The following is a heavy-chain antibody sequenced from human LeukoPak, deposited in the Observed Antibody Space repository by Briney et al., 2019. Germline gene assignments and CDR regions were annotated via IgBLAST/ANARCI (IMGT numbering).Heavy chain of an antibody. J-gene: IGHJ4*02. V-gene: IGHV3-23*01. Sequence: PGGSLRLSCAASGFTFSSYAMSWVRQAPGKGLEWVSAISGSGGSTYYADSVKGRSTISRDNSKNTLYLQMNSLRAEDTAVYYCAKNWSPRSGYYSTYFDYWGQGTLVTVSS. CDR3: AKNWSPRSGYYSTYFDY. CDR1: GFTFSSYA. CDR2: ISGSGGST. D-gene: IGHD3-22*01.